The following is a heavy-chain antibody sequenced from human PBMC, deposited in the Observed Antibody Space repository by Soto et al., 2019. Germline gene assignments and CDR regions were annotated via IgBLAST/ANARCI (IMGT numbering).Heavy chain of an antibody. CDR3: ARDYYYMDV. CDR1: GFTFSSYW. CDR2: IKQEGSEK. J-gene: IGHJ6*03. V-gene: IGHV3-7*01. Sequence: DVQLVESGGGLVQPGGSLRLSCAASGFTFSSYWMTWVRQTPGKGLEWVANIKQEGSEKYYVDSVKGRFTISRDNAKNSLYLQMNSLRAEDTAVYYCARDYYYMDVWGKGTTVTVSS.